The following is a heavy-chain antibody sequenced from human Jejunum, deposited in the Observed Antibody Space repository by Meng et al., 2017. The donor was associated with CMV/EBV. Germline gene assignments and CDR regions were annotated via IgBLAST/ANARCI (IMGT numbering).Heavy chain of an antibody. V-gene: IGHV4-4*07. J-gene: IGHJ4*02. Sequence: QGHLQESGPGLVRPSETLSLPCTVSGDAISNYFWSWIRQPAGKKLEWIGRISPSGNINYIPSLKGRVTMSLDTSNNQIFLNLTSVTAADTALYYCARGESRGYYYFDYWGQGILVTVSS. CDR1: GDAISNYF. D-gene: IGHD3-22*01. CDR2: ISPSGNI. CDR3: ARGESRGYYYFDY.